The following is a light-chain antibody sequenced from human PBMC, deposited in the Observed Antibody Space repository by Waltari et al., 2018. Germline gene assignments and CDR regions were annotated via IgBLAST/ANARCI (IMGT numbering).Light chain of an antibody. CDR2: NNT. Sequence: LIQPPSASGTPGQRVTISCSGHRSTIGGTTVNWYQQFPGAAPKVFIYNNTPRPSGVPVRFSGSKSGTSASLAISGLQSEDEANYYCAAWDDSVNAWLFGGGAKLTVL. V-gene: IGLV1-44*01. J-gene: IGLJ3*02. CDR3: AAWDDSVNAWL. CDR1: RSTIGGTT.